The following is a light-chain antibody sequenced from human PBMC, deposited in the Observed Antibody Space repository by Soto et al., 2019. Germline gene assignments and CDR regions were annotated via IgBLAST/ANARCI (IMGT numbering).Light chain of an antibody. Sequence: EIVMTQSPATLSVSPGETATLSCRASQSVSYNLAWYQQKPGQGPRLLIYGAFTRATGIPARFSGSGSGTDFALTISSLQSEDFDVYYCQQYKNWPPITFGGGTKVEIK. CDR3: QQYKNWPPIT. J-gene: IGKJ4*02. CDR1: QSVSYN. V-gene: IGKV3-15*01. CDR2: GAF.